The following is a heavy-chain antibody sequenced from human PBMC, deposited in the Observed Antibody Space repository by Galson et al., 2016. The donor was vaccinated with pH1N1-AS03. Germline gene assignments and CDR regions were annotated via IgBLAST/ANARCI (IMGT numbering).Heavy chain of an antibody. J-gene: IGHJ4*02. V-gene: IGHV3-48*03. D-gene: IGHD1-26*01. CDR3: VRPSSGSFRY. CDR1: GFPFSGYE. Sequence: LRLSCAAPGFPFSGYEMNWVRQAPGKGLEWISYISYSGDTENYADSVKGRFSISRDNAKNSLYLQMSALRPEDTAVYYCVRPSSGSFRYWGPGTLVTVSS. CDR2: ISYSGDTE.